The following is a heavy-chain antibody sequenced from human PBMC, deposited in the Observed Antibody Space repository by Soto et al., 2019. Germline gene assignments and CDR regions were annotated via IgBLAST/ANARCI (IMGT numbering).Heavy chain of an antibody. V-gene: IGHV3-11*01. CDR2: SSSSGSTI. D-gene: IGHD6-13*01. CDR1: GFTFSDYY. Sequence: QVQRVASGGGLVKPGVSLRISCAASGFTFSDYYMSWISQAPGKVLVWVSYSSSSGSTIYYAASVKVRFTISRDNAKNSLYLQMNSRRAEDTAVYYWARGRTLAAAGRIEGGYFDLGGRGTLVTVSS. J-gene: IGHJ2*01. CDR3: ARGRTLAAAGRIEGGYFDL.